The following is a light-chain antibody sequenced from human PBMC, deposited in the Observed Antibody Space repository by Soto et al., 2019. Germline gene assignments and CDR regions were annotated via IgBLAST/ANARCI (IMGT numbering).Light chain of an antibody. CDR2: STT. Sequence: QTVVTQEPSLTVSPGGTVTLTCASSTGPVTTSHYPNWFQQKPGHPPRSLIYSTTNTHSWTPARFSGSLLGGKAALTLSGVLPEDEADYYCVLYYGGAHVVFGGGTKLTVL. CDR1: TGPVTTSHY. CDR3: VLYYGGAHVV. J-gene: IGLJ2*01. V-gene: IGLV7-43*01.